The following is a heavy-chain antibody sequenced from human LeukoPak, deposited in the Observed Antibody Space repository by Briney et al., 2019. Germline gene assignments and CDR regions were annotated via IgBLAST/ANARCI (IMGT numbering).Heavy chain of an antibody. V-gene: IGHV3-23*01. CDR1: GFTFTNYA. J-gene: IGHJ4*02. Sequence: GGSLRLSCAASGFTFTNYAMSWVRQAPGKGLEWVADISGSGDFTYYADSVKGRFTISRDKAKNTVYLQMSSLRAEDTAVYYCAKDGARDGYNYPDYWGQGTLVTVSS. CDR3: AKDGARDGYNYPDY. CDR2: ISGSGDFT. D-gene: IGHD5-24*01.